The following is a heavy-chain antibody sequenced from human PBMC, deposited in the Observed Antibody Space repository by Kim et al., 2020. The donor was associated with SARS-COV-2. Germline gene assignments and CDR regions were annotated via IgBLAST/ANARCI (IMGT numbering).Heavy chain of an antibody. Sequence: GGSLRLSCAASGFTFSSYGMHWVRQAPGKGLEWVAVISYDGSNKYYADSVKGRFTISRDNSKNTLYLQINSLRAEDTAVYYCAKVPTPQWLNDAFDIWGQGTMVTVSS. V-gene: IGHV3-30*18. D-gene: IGHD6-19*01. J-gene: IGHJ3*02. CDR2: ISYDGSNK. CDR1: GFTFSSYG. CDR3: AKVPTPQWLNDAFDI.